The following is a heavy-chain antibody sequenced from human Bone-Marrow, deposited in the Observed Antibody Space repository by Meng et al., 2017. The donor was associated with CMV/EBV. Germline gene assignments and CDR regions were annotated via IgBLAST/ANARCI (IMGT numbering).Heavy chain of an antibody. V-gene: IGHV4-34*01. D-gene: IGHD6-13*01. CDR2: INHSGST. J-gene: IGHJ4*02. Sequence: GSCSGYYWSWIRQPPGKGLEWIGEINHSGSTNYNPSLKSRGTISVDTSKNQFSLKLSSVTAADTAVYYCARGRYSSSWYVREYFDYWGQGTLVTVSS. CDR3: ARGRYSSSWYVREYFDY. CDR1: GSCSGYY.